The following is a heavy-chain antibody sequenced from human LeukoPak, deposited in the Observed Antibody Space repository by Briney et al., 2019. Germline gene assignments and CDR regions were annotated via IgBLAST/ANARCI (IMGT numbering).Heavy chain of an antibody. J-gene: IGHJ6*03. V-gene: IGHV3-23*01. Sequence: PGGSLRLSCAASGFTFSSYAMSWVRQAPGKGLEWVSAISGSGGSTYYADSVKGRFTISRDNSKNTLYLQMNSLRAEDMAVYYCANHPKVSDYYMDVWGKGTTVTVSS. CDR1: GFTFSSYA. CDR3: ANHPKVSDYYMDV. CDR2: ISGSGGST.